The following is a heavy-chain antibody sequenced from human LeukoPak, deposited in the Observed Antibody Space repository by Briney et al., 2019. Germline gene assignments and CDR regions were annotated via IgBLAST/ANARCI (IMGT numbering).Heavy chain of an antibody. CDR1: GFTFSSYG. Sequence: PGGSLRLSCAASGFTFSSYGTHWVRQAPGKGLEWVAVIWYDGSNKYYADSVKGRFTISRDNSKNTLYLQMNSLRADDTAVYYCARHLHYYGSGNYYYYFYAMDVWGQGTTVTVSS. V-gene: IGHV3-33*01. CDR2: IWYDGSNK. CDR3: ARHLHYYGSGNYYYYFYAMDV. D-gene: IGHD3-10*01. J-gene: IGHJ6*02.